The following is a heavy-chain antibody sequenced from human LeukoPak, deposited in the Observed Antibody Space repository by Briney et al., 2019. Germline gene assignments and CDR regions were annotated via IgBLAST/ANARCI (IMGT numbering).Heavy chain of an antibody. V-gene: IGHV4-39*01. J-gene: IGHJ4*02. CDR3: ASGTYYYDSSGYADY. D-gene: IGHD3-22*01. CDR2: IYYSGST. CDR1: GGSISSSSYY. Sequence: PSEALSLTCTVSGGSISSSSYYWGWIRQPPGKGLEWIGSIYYSGSTYYNPSLKSRVTISVDTSKNQFSLKLSSVTAADTAVYYCASGTYYYDSSGYADYWGQGTLVTVSS.